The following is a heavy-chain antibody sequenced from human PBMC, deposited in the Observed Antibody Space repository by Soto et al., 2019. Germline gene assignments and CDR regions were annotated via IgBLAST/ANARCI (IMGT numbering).Heavy chain of an antibody. CDR1: GFTFSGYT. CDR2: ISGISSYI. J-gene: IGHJ6*02. Sequence: GSLRLSCAASGFTFSGYTMNGVRQAPGKGLEWVSSISGISSYIYYADSVKGRFTVSRDNAENSLYLQMNSLRPEDTAVYYCARDIGNYYGMDVWGQGTTVTVSS. D-gene: IGHD1-26*01. CDR3: ARDIGNYYGMDV. V-gene: IGHV3-21*01.